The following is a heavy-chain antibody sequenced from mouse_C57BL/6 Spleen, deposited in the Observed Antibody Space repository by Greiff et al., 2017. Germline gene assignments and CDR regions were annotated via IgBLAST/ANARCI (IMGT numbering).Heavy chain of an antibody. CDR1: GYTFTSYW. Sequence: VQLQQPGAELVRPGSSVKLSCKASGYTFTSYWMDWVKQRPGQGLEWIGNIYPSDSETHYNQKFKDKATLTVDKSSSTAYMQLSSLTSEDSAVYYCARRGYGHFAYWGQGTLVTVSA. D-gene: IGHD1-2*01. CDR3: ARRGYGHFAY. V-gene: IGHV1-61*01. CDR2: IYPSDSET. J-gene: IGHJ3*01.